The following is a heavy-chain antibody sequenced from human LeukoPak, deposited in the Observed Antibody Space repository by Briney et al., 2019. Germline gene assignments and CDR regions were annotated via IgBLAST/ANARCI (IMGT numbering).Heavy chain of an antibody. CDR3: TRERSYGSGSYPLY. D-gene: IGHD3-10*01. V-gene: IGHV3-49*04. CDR1: GFTFGDYA. J-gene: IGHJ4*02. Sequence: GGSLRLSCAASGFTFGDYAMSWVRQAPGKGLEWLSYISSSGSMIYYADSVKGRFTISRDDSKSIAYLQMNSLKTEDTAVYYCTRERSYGSGSYPLYWGQGILVTVSS. CDR2: ISSSGSMI.